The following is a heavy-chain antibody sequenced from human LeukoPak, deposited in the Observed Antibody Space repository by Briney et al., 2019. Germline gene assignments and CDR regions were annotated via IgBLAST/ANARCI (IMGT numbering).Heavy chain of an antibody. CDR1: GGSISSYY. V-gene: IGHV4-59*01. Sequence: SETLSLTCTVSGGSISSYYWTWIRQPPGKGLEWIGYIYYSGSTNYNPSLMSRVTMSLDTPKNQFSLTLRSVTAADTAVYYCAKIYSSSYYYGMDVWGQGTTVTVSS. D-gene: IGHD5-18*01. CDR2: IYYSGST. CDR3: AKIYSSSYYYGMDV. J-gene: IGHJ6*02.